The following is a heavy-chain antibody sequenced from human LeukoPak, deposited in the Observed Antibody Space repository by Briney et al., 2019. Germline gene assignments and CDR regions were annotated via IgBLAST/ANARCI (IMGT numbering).Heavy chain of an antibody. V-gene: IGHV3-11*01. J-gene: IGHJ3*02. D-gene: IGHD3-22*01. CDR2: ISSSGSTT. Sequence: GGSLRLSCAASGFTFSDYYMSWIRQAPGKGLEWVSYISSSGSTTYYADSVKGRFTISRDNAKNSLYLQMNSLRAEDTAVYYCARYSTLATMIVVVPENDAFDIWGQGTMVTVSS. CDR3: ARYSTLATMIVVVPENDAFDI. CDR1: GFTFSDYY.